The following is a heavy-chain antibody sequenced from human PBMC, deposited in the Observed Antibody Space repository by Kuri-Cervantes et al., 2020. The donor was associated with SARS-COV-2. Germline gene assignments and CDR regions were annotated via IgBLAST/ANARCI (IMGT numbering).Heavy chain of an antibody. CDR2: IYFTGNT. Sequence: SEPLSPTCSVSGGSISSYYWSWIRQPPGKGLEWIGNIYFTGNTNYNPALGSRVTISIDTPKSQFSLMLGSLTAADTAVYYCARRFGDYGQFDYWGQGTLVTVSS. CDR3: ARRFGDYGQFDY. J-gene: IGHJ4*02. V-gene: IGHV4-59*01. CDR1: GGSISSYY. D-gene: IGHD2-21*01.